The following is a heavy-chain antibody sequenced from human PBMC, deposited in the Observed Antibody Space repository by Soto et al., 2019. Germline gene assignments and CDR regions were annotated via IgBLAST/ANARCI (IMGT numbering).Heavy chain of an antibody. CDR1: GYNFSTYW. Sequence: PGESLKISCKASGYNFSTYWIGWVRQMPGKGLEWMGIIYPGDSNTRYSPSFQGQVTISADKSISTAYLQWSSLKASDTAIYYCARTSTNWFDPWGQGTLVTVSS. V-gene: IGHV5-51*01. D-gene: IGHD4-17*01. CDR3: ARTSTNWFDP. CDR2: IYPGDSNT. J-gene: IGHJ5*02.